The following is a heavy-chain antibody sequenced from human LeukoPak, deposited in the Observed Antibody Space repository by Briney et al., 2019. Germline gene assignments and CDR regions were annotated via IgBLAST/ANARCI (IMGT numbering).Heavy chain of an antibody. V-gene: IGHV1-18*01. Sequence: ASVKVSCKASGYTFTSYGISWVRQAPGQGLEWMGWIGAYNGNTNYAQKLQDRVTMTTDTSTSTAYMELRSLRSDDTAVYYCAREYRDYYDSSGNYLDFWGQGTLVTVSS. CDR1: GYTFTSYG. J-gene: IGHJ4*02. CDR2: IGAYNGNT. D-gene: IGHD3-22*01. CDR3: AREYRDYYDSSGNYLDF.